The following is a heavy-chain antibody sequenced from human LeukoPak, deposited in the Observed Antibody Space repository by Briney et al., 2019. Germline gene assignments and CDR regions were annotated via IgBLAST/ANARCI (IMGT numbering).Heavy chain of an antibody. CDR1: GGTFSSYA. CDR2: IIPIFGTA. D-gene: IGHD3-9*01. CDR3: PRRLTGYYCFDI. J-gene: IGHJ3*02. V-gene: IGHV1-69*05. Sequence: ASVKVSCKASGGTFSSYAISWVRQAPGQGLEWMGGIIPIFGTANYAQKFQGRVTITTDESTSTAYMELSSLRSEDTAVYYCPRRLTGYYCFDIWGQGTMVTVSS.